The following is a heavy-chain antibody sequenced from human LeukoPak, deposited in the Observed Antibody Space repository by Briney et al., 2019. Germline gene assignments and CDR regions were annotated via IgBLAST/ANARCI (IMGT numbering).Heavy chain of an antibody. J-gene: IGHJ4*02. V-gene: IGHV3-33*01. D-gene: IGHD3-10*01. CDR1: GFTFSTYG. CDR3: ARGDGSGARLGY. Sequence: GGSLRLSCAASGFTFSTYGMHWVRQAPGKGLEWVAVIWYDGSNKYYADSVQGRFTISRDSSKNTLYLQMNSLRAEDTAVYYCARGDGSGARLGYWGQGTLVTVSS. CDR2: IWYDGSNK.